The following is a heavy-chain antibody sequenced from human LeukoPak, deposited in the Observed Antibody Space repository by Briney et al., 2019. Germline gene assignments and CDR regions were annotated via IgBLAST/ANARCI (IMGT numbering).Heavy chain of an antibody. V-gene: IGHV1-2*02. CDR1: GYTFTGYY. D-gene: IGHD6-13*01. J-gene: IGHJ4*02. Sequence: ASVKVSCKASGYTFTGYYXHWVRQAPXXXXXXXXWINPNSGGTNYAQKFQGRVTMTRDTSISTAYMELSRLRSDDTAVYYCARALAAAGTGDFDYWGQGTLVTVSS. CDR2: INPNSGGT. CDR3: ARALAAAGTGDFDY.